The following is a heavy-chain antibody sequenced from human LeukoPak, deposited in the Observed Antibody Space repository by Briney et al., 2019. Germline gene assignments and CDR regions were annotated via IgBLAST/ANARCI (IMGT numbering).Heavy chain of an antibody. CDR2: IIPIFGTA. Sequence: PWASVKVSCKASGGTFSSYAISWVRQAPGQGLEWMGGIIPIFGTANYAQKFQGRVTITADESTSTAYMELSSLRSEDTAVYYCARDGADYGGNGGFDYWGQGTLVTVSS. J-gene: IGHJ4*02. CDR1: GGTFSSYA. V-gene: IGHV1-69*13. CDR3: ARDGADYGGNGGFDY. D-gene: IGHD4-23*01.